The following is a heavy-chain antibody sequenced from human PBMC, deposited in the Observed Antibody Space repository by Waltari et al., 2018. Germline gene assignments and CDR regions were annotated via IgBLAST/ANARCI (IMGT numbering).Heavy chain of an antibody. Sequence: QVQLQESGPGLVKPSETLSLTCTVPGGSISSYYRSWIRRPAGKGLEWIGRIYTSGSTNYNPSLKSRVTMSVDTSKNQFSLKLSSVTAADTAVYYCARASPRLRYGDRNYDWYFDLWGRGTLVTVSS. CDR2: IYTSGST. J-gene: IGHJ2*01. CDR3: ARASPRLRYGDRNYDWYFDL. V-gene: IGHV4-4*07. D-gene: IGHD4-17*01. CDR1: GGSISSYY.